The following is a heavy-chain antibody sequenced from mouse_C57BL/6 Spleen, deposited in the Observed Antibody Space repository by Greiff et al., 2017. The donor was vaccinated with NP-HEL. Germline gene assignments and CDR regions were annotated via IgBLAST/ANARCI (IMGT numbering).Heavy chain of an antibody. Sequence: VQVVESGPGLVQPSQSLSITCTVSGFSLTSYGVHWVRQSPGKGLEWLGVIWSGGSTDYNAAFISRLSISKDNSKSQVFFKMNSLQAYDTAIYYCARNGAITTPYFGDWGQGTTLTVSS. J-gene: IGHJ2*01. CDR2: IWSGGST. CDR3: ARNGAITTPYFGD. D-gene: IGHD1-1*01. CDR1: GFSLTSYG. V-gene: IGHV2-2*01.